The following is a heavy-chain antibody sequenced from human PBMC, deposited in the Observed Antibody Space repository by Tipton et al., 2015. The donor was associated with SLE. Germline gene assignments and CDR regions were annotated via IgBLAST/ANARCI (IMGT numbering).Heavy chain of an antibody. CDR2: IYNSGST. V-gene: IGHV4-59*01. J-gene: IGHJ6*03. CDR3: ARDAGGSLGMESYYYYMDV. D-gene: IGHD7-27*01. Sequence: TLSLTCSVSGGSITTYYWSWIRQPPGKGLEWIGYIYNSGSTYYNPSLKSRVTMSIDTSKNQFSLNLSSVTAADTAVYYCARDAGGSLGMESYYYYMDVWGKGTTVTVSS. CDR1: GGSITTYY.